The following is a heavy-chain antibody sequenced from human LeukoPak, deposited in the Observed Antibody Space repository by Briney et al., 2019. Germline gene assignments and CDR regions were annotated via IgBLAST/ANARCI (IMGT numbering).Heavy chain of an antibody. J-gene: IGHJ5*02. CDR3: ARQHPYGGNSFDP. V-gene: IGHV4-39*01. Sequence: SETLSLTCSVAGGSISSSSYYRGWIRQPPGKGLEWIGSIYYSGNTYYNPSLKSRVTISVDTSKNQFSLKLSSVTATDTAVYYCARQHPYGGNSFDPWGQGTLVIVSS. CDR1: GGSISSSSYY. CDR2: IYYSGNT. D-gene: IGHD4-23*01.